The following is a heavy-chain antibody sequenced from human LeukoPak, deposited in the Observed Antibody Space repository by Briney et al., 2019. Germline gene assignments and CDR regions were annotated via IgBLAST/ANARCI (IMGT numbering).Heavy chain of an antibody. V-gene: IGHV4-39*01. J-gene: IGHJ4*02. CDR3: ARLAGDYETIIDY. CDR2: IYYSGST. D-gene: IGHD4-17*01. Sequence: PSETLSLTCTVSGASISSSSYSGGGFRHPPGKGLDGIGSIYYSGSTYYNPSLKSRVTISVDTSKNQFSLKLSSVTAADTAVYYCARLAGDYETIIDYWGQGTLVTVSS. CDR1: GASISSSSYS.